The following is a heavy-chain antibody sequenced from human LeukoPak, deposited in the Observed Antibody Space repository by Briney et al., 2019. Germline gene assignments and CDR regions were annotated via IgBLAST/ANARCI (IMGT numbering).Heavy chain of an antibody. CDR1: GFTSSSYG. CDR2: ISYDGSNK. CDR3: ARDVRGPGRFDP. V-gene: IGHV3-30*03. D-gene: IGHD3-10*02. Sequence: GGSLRLSCAASGFTSSSYGMHWARQAPGKGLEWVAVISYDGSNKYYADSVKGRFTISRDNSKNTLYLQMNSLRAEDTAVYYCARDVRGPGRFDPWGQGTLVTVSS. J-gene: IGHJ5*02.